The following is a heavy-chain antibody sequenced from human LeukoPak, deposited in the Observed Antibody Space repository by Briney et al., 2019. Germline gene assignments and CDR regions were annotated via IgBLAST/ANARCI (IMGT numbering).Heavy chain of an antibody. V-gene: IGHV4-4*07. Sequence: SETLSLTCTVSGGSISSFYWSWIRQPAGKGLEWIGRIFTSGSTNYNPSLKSRVTISVDTSKNQFSLTLSSVTAADTAVYYCARGQKYRNGYTVTELGSGYFDYWGQGTLVTVSS. CDR3: ARGQKYRNGYTVTELGSGYFDY. CDR1: GGSISSFY. J-gene: IGHJ4*02. CDR2: IFTSGST. D-gene: IGHD5-18*01.